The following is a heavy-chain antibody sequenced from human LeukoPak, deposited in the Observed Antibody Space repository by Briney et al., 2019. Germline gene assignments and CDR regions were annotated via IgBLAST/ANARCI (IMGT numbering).Heavy chain of an antibody. CDR1: GFTFSSYS. CDR2: ISSSSSYI. V-gene: IGHV3-21*01. J-gene: IGHJ4*02. Sequence: GGSLRLSCAASGFTFSSYSMTWVRQAPGKGLEWVSSISSSSSYIYYADSVKGRFTISRDNAKNSLYLQMNSLRAEDTAVYYCARIPGYSYGTDDYWGQGTLVTVSS. D-gene: IGHD5-18*01. CDR3: ARIPGYSYGTDDY.